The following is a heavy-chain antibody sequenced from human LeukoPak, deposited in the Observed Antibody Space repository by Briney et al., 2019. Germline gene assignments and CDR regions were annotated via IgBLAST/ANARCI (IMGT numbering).Heavy chain of an antibody. J-gene: IGHJ4*02. CDR3: ARPNSSGWYASYYFDY. D-gene: IGHD6-19*01. V-gene: IGHV5-51*01. CDR1: GYSFTSYW. CDR2: IYPGDSDT. Sequence: GESLKISCKGSGYSFTSYWIGWVRQMPGKGLEWMGIIYPGDSDTRYSPSFQGQVTISADRSISTAYLQWSSLKASDTAMYYCARPNSSGWYASYYFDYWGQGTLVTVSS.